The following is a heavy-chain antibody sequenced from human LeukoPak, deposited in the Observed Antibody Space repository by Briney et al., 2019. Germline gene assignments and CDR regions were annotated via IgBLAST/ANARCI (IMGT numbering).Heavy chain of an antibody. D-gene: IGHD6-13*01. V-gene: IGHV3-30-3*01. J-gene: IGHJ4*02. CDR3: ARDLVGISSSGIFDY. CDR2: ISYDGSNK. CDR1: GFTFSSYA. Sequence: GGSLRLSCAASGFTFSSYAMSWVRQAPGKGLEWVAVISYDGSNKYYADSVKGRFTISRDNSKNTLYLQMNSLRAEDTAVYYCARDLVGISSSGIFDYWGQGTLVTVSS.